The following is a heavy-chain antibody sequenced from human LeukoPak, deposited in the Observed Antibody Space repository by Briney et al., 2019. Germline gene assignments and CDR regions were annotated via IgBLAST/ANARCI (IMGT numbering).Heavy chain of an antibody. CDR3: ARQPANTAAFDI. J-gene: IGHJ3*02. D-gene: IGHD5-18*01. CDR1: GGSINTYY. V-gene: IGHV4-59*08. Sequence: SETLSLTRTVSGGSINTYYWSWIRQPPGKGLEWIAYVRDNGESNYNPSLKSRVAISLDTANNQISLRLNFVTAADTAIYYCARQPANTAAFDIWGLGTMVTVFS. CDR2: VRDNGES.